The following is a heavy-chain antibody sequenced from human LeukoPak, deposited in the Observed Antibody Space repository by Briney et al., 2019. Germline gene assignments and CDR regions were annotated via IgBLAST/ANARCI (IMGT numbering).Heavy chain of an antibody. CDR1: GFXFRSYS. CDR2: ITSSGSHM. J-gene: IGHJ4*02. D-gene: IGHD4-17*01. Sequence: GGSLRLSCAASGFXFRSYSINWVRQAPGKRLKWLSSITSSGSHMYYADSVKGRFTISRDNAKSSLYLQMNSLSPEDTAVYYCASFMTTVTIPDYWGQGTLVTVSS. V-gene: IGHV3-21*01. CDR3: ASFMTTVTIPDY.